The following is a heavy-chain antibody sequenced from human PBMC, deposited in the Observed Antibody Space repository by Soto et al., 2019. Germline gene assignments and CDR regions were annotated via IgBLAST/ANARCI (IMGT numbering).Heavy chain of an antibody. Sequence: DVQLVESGGGLVQPGRSLRLSCAASGFTFDDYAMHWVRQVPGKGLEWVSGINWNSGSIGYAVSGKGRFAISGDNAKNSPHLQMNSLRAEDTAFYYCVKDESINWYSGHFRHWGQGTLVTGSS. CDR1: GFTFDDYA. CDR3: VKDESINWYSGHFRH. J-gene: IGHJ1*01. D-gene: IGHD6-13*01. V-gene: IGHV3-9*01. CDR2: INWNSGSI.